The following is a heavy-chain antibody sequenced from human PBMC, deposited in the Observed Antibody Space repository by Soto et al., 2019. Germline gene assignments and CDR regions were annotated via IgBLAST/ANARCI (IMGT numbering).Heavy chain of an antibody. D-gene: IGHD2-2*01. CDR3: AKDRAVVVPVSTSYFHYYGLDV. J-gene: IGHJ6*02. CDR2: VGWNGGDI. Sequence: GGSLRLSCAASGFTLDDYTMHWVRQAPGKGLEWVSGVGWNGGDIVYADSVKGRFTVSRDNTKNSLYLEVNSLRAEDTAIYYCAKDRAVVVPVSTSYFHYYGLDVWGQGTTVTVSS. CDR1: GFTLDDYT. V-gene: IGHV3-9*01.